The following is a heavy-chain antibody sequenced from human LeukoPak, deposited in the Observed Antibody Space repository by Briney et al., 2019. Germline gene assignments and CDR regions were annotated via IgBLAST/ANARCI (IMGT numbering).Heavy chain of an antibody. CDR3: ARARSYSSSYLGY. CDR2: INTNSGGT. V-gene: IGHV1-2*02. J-gene: IGHJ4*02. CDR1: GYTFTGYY. Sequence: ASVKVSCKASGYTFTGYYMHWVRQAPGQGREWMGWINTNSGGTHYAQKFQGRVTMTRDTSISTAYMELSRLRSDDTAVYYCARARSYSSSYLGYWGQGTLVTVSS. D-gene: IGHD6-6*01.